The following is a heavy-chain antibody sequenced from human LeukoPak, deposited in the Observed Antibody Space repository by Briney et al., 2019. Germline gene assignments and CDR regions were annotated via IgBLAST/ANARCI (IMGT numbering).Heavy chain of an antibody. CDR3: AKDSSHYYYDSSYPKT. V-gene: IGHV3-23*01. CDR2: VSGSGGST. CDR1: GFTFSSYA. D-gene: IGHD3-22*01. J-gene: IGHJ4*02. Sequence: GGSLRLSCAASGFTFSSYAMSWVRQAPGKGLEWVSAVSGSGGSTYYADSVKGRFTISRDNSKNTLYLQMNSLRAEDTAVYYCAKDSSHYYYDSSYPKTGGQGTRVTVSS.